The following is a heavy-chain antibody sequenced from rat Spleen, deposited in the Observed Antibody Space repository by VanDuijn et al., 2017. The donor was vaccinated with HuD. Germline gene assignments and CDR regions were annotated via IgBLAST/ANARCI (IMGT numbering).Heavy chain of an antibody. CDR1: GFTFSRYW. V-gene: IGHV5-22*01. Sequence: EVQLVETGGGLVQPGRSLKLSCVASGFTFSRYWMYWVRQAPKKGLEWVASISHEGKNTYFGDSVKGRFAISRDDAKSTLYLQMGSLRSEDTATYYCTRDRYGGSAYNWFAYWGQGTLVTVSS. D-gene: IGHD1-11*01. J-gene: IGHJ3*01. CDR2: ISHEGKNT. CDR3: TRDRYGGSAYNWFAY.